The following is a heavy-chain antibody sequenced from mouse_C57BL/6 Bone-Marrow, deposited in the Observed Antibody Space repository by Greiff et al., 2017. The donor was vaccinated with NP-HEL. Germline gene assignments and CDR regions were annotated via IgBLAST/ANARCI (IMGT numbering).Heavy chain of an antibody. V-gene: IGHV1-19*01. CDR3: ANYYGGPYYFDY. D-gene: IGHD1-1*01. Sequence: EVQLQESGPVLVKPGASVKMSCKASGYTFTDYYMNWVKQSHGKSLEWIGVINPYNGGTSYNQKFKGKATLTVDKSSSTAYMELNSLTSEDSAVYDCANYYGGPYYFDYWGQGTTLTVSS. CDR1: GYTFTDYY. J-gene: IGHJ2*01. CDR2: INPYNGGT.